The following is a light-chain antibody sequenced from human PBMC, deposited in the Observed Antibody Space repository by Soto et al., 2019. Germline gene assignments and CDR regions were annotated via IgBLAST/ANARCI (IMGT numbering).Light chain of an antibody. V-gene: IGLV2-14*01. Sequence: QSALTQPASVSGSPGQSITISCTGTNSDVGAYNYVSWYQEHPGKAPKLIIYEVSDRPSGISTRFSASKSGNTASLTISGLQPDDEADYYCCSYATNNTGVFGGGTKVTVL. CDR3: CSYATNNTGV. J-gene: IGLJ3*02. CDR1: NSDVGAYNY. CDR2: EVS.